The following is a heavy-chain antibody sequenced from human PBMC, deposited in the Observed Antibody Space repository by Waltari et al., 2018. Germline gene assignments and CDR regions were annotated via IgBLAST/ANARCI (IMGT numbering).Heavy chain of an antibody. CDR1: GFSFSSYW. D-gene: IGHD6-6*01. CDR2: INEDGSEK. J-gene: IGHJ4*02. CDR3: ARDSTRRFDY. V-gene: IGHV3-7*01. Sequence: EVQLVESGGGLVQPGGSLRLSCAAAGFSFSSYWMTWVRQAPGKGLEGVASINEDGSEKQYVDSVKRRFTISRYNAKNSLYLQMNSLRADDTAVYYCARDSTRRFDYWGQGTLVTVSS.